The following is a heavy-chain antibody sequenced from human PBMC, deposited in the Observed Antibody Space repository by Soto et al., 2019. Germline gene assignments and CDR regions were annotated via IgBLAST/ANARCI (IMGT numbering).Heavy chain of an antibody. J-gene: IGHJ4*02. D-gene: IGHD1-26*01. CDR3: ARWIVGVSIDY. V-gene: IGHV4-59*01. CDR1: GDSISSSL. Sequence: QVQLQESGPGLVKPSETLSLTCTVSGDSISSSLWSWIRQPPGKGLEWIGYNSGSAHYNPSLKSRVTISEDTSKNQFSLNLSSVTAADTAVYYCARWIVGVSIDYWGQGIPVTVSS. CDR2: NSGSA.